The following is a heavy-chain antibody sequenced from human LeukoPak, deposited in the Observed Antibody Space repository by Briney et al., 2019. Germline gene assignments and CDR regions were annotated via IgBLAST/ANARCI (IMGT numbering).Heavy chain of an antibody. CDR1: GFTFSSYA. CDR2: ISGSGGST. Sequence: GGSLRLSCAASGFTFSSYAMSWVRQAPGKGLEWVSAISGSGGSTYYADSVKGRFTISRDNSKNTLYLQMNSLRAEDTAVYYWVKKSGIAAAGDSDYWGQGTLVTVSS. CDR3: VKKSGIAAAGDSDY. D-gene: IGHD6-13*01. V-gene: IGHV3-23*01. J-gene: IGHJ4*02.